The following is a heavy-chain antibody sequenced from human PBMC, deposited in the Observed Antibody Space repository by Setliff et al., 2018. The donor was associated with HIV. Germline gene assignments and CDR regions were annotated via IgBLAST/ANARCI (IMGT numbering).Heavy chain of an antibody. D-gene: IGHD2-8*02. CDR2: IYPGDSDI. J-gene: IGHJ6*03. Sequence: PGEYLKISCEASGYTFTNYWIGWVRQMPGKGLEWMGIIYPGDSDIIYSPSFQGQVTISADKPITTAYLQWSSLKASDTAMYYCARDRSGYYYMDVWGKGTTVTVSS. CDR1: GYTFTNYW. V-gene: IGHV5-51*01. CDR3: ARDRSGYYYMDV.